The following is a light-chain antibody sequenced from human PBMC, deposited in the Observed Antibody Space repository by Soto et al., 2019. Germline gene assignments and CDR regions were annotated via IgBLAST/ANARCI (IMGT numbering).Light chain of an antibody. Sequence: DIQMTQSPSSLSAYVGDSVTITCRASQSISSYFNWYQQKPGKAPKLLIYAASSLQSGVPSRFSGSGSGTDFTLTISSLQPEDFATYYCQQSYSTPLTFGGGTKVDIK. CDR2: AAS. V-gene: IGKV1-39*01. J-gene: IGKJ4*01. CDR3: QQSYSTPLT. CDR1: QSISSY.